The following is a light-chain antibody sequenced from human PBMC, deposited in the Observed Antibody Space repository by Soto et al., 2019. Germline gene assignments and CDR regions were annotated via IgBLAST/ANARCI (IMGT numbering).Light chain of an antibody. J-gene: IGKJ1*01. CDR2: GAS. CDR3: QQYNNWPRT. CDR1: QSVSSN. V-gene: IGKV3-15*01. Sequence: IMMTQSPATLSVSPGERATLSCMASQSVSSNLAWYQQKPGQAPRLLIYGASTRATGIPAGFSGSGSGTEFTLTISSLQSEDFAVYYCQQYNNWPRTFGQGTKVDI.